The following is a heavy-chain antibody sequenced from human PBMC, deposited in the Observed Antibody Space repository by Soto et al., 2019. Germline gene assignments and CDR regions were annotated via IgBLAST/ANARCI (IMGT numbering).Heavy chain of an antibody. Sequence: GGSLRLSCVASGFSVSNNHMTWVRQAPGRGPEWVSTIYPDGDTFYSFSVRGRFTNSRDTSKNQLFLQLNSVTPEDTAVYYCTRDLPYCTGSNCYSRWFDPWGQGTPVTVSS. J-gene: IGHJ5*02. V-gene: IGHV3-53*01. CDR3: TRDLPYCTGSNCYSRWFDP. CDR2: IYPDGDT. CDR1: GFSVSNNH. D-gene: IGHD2-15*01.